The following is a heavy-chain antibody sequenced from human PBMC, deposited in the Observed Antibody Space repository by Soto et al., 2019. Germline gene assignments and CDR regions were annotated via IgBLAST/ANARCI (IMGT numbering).Heavy chain of an antibody. V-gene: IGHV1-58*01. CDR3: AAIPASYDSSGSAPRWFDP. CDR1: GFTFTSSA. D-gene: IGHD3-22*01. CDR2: IVVGSGNT. Sequence: SVKVSCKASGFTFTSSAVQWVRQARGQRLEWIGWIVVGSGNTNYAQKFQERVTITRDMSTSTAYMELSSLRSEDTAVYYCAAIPASYDSSGSAPRWFDPWGQGTLVTVSS. J-gene: IGHJ5*02.